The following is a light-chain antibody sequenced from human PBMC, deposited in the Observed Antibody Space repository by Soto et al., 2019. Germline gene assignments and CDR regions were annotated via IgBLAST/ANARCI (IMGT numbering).Light chain of an antibody. CDR1: QDISNF. CDR2: AAS. CDR3: QKCKIAHFT. Sequence: DIQMTQSPSSLSAFVGDTVTITCRASQDISNFLAWYQQKPGKVPKLLIYAASTLQSGVPSRFSGSGSGTDFTLTISSLQPEDVATYYCQKCKIAHFTFGGGTKVEMK. J-gene: IGKJ4*01. V-gene: IGKV1-27*01.